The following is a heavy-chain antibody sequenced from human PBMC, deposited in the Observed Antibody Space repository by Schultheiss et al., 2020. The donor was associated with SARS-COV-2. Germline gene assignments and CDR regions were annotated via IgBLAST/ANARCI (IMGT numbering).Heavy chain of an antibody. J-gene: IGHJ6*02. Sequence: ASVKVSCKASGYTFTAYFIHWLRQAPGQGLKWMGRINPNYFATNYAQKFQGRVTMTRDTSTSTAYMELTSLTSDDTAVYYCARMEGSSLFRDDGMDVWGQGTTVTVSS. CDR3: ARMEGSSLFRDDGMDV. CDR2: INPNYFAT. CDR1: GYTFTAYF. V-gene: IGHV1-2*06. D-gene: IGHD2-15*01.